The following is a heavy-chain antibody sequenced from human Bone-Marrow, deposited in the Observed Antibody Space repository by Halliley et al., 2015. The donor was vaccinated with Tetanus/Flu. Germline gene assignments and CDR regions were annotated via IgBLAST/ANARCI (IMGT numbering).Heavy chain of an antibody. CDR3: ATLSVTSSGTDY. D-gene: IGHD1-1*01. CDR1: EFTFSDSG. CDR2: IIYDGSKT. Sequence: QVQLVQSGGGVVQPGGSLNLSCVASEFTFSDSGMHWVRQAQGKGLEWVAVIIYDGSKTYYADSVKGRATISRDNSKNTLYLQMNSLRPEDTAVYYCATLSVTSSGTDYWGQGSLVAVSS. V-gene: IGHV3-30*03. J-gene: IGHJ4*02.